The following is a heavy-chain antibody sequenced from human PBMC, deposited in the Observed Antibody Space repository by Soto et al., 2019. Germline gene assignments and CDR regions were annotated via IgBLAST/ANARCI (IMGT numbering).Heavy chain of an antibody. V-gene: IGHV4-4*02. CDR1: GGSISPINW. Sequence: QVHLQESGPGLVKPSGTLSLTCGVSGGSISPINWWSWVRQTPGKGLEWIGEIYHTGTTDYNPSLKSLVTISIDKSKNQFFLNLTSVTAADTALYYCARSPNIHSQTWLDPWGQGTWVTVSS. J-gene: IGHJ5*02. CDR3: ARSPNIHSQTWLDP. D-gene: IGHD2-15*01. CDR2: IYHTGTT.